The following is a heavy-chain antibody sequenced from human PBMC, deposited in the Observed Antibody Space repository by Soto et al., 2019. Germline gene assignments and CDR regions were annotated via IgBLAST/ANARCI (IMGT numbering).Heavy chain of an antibody. Sequence: PSETLSLTCTVSGGSISSSSYYWGWIRQPPGKGLEWIGSIFYSGSTYYNPSLKSRVTISVDTSKGQFSLKLSSVTAADTAVYYCARKGDRSGYSYGYSLYYYYGMDVWGQGTTVTVSS. CDR1: GGSISSSSYY. CDR3: ARKGDRSGYSYGYSLYYYYGMDV. J-gene: IGHJ6*02. CDR2: IFYSGST. D-gene: IGHD5-18*01. V-gene: IGHV4-39*01.